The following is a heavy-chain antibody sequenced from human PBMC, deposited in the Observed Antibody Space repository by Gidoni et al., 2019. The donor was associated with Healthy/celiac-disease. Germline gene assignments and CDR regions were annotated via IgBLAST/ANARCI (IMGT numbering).Heavy chain of an antibody. CDR2: IYYSGST. J-gene: IGHJ3*02. V-gene: IGHV4-39*01. CDR3: ASTEDTAIPLSDAFDI. Sequence: QLQLQESGPGLVKPSETLSLTCTVSGGSISSSSYYWGWIRQPPGKGLEWIGSIYYSGSTYYNPSLKSRVTISVDTSKNQFSLKLSSVTAADTAVYYCASTEDTAIPLSDAFDIWGQGTMVTVSS. D-gene: IGHD5-18*01. CDR1: GGSISSSSYY.